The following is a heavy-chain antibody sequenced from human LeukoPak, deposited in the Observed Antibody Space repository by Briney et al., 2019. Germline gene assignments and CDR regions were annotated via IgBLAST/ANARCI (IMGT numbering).Heavy chain of an antibody. CDR1: GYTFTSYD. CDR3: ARRSDDYDSSAYYH. CDR2: VNPNSGNT. J-gene: IGHJ4*02. D-gene: IGHD3-22*01. V-gene: IGHV1-8*01. Sequence: ASVKVSCMTSGYTFTSYDLNGVRQATGQGLDWMGWVNPNSGNTGYAQMFQGRVTMTMDPSISTAYMELSSLRSEDTAVYYCARRSDDYDSSAYYHWGQGTLVTVSS.